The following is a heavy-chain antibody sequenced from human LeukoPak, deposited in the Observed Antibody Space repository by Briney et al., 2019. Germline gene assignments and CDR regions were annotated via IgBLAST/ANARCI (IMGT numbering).Heavy chain of an antibody. D-gene: IGHD4-17*01. CDR1: GGSISSGGYY. CDR2: IYYSGST. Sequence: SETLSLTCTVSGGSISSGGYYWSWIRQHPGKGLEWIGYIYYSGSTYYNPSLKSRVTISVGTSKNQFSLKLSSVTAADTAVYYCASIDYGPYYFDYWGQGTLVTVSS. V-gene: IGHV4-31*03. J-gene: IGHJ4*02. CDR3: ASIDYGPYYFDY.